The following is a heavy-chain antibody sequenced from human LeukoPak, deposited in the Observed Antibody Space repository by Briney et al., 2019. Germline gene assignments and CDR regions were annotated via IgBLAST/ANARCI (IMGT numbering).Heavy chain of an antibody. J-gene: IGHJ4*02. CDR1: GFTFRDYE. CDR2: ISTGGTK. Sequence: GGSLRLSCTASGFTFRDYEVNWVRQAPGKGLEWISYISTGGTKHYADSVKGRFTISRDNGKNSLYLQMNSLRAEDTAFYYCARDPYGDYYYFDYWGQGTLVTVSS. D-gene: IGHD4-17*01. CDR3: ARDPYGDYYYFDY. V-gene: IGHV3-48*03.